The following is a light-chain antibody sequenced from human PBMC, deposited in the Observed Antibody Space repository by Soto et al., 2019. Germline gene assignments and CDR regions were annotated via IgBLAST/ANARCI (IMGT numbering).Light chain of an antibody. Sequence: EIVLTQSPGTLSLSPGERATLSCRASQSVSSSYLAWYQQKPGQAPRLLIYGASSRATGIPDRFSGSGSGTDFTLTISRLEPEEFAVYYCQQYGSSHTFGPGTKVDIK. J-gene: IGKJ3*01. CDR1: QSVSSSY. V-gene: IGKV3-20*01. CDR3: QQYGSSHT. CDR2: GAS.